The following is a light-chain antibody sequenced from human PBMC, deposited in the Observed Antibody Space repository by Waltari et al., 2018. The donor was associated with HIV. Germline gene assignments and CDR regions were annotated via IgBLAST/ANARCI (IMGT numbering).Light chain of an antibody. V-gene: IGLV2-23*01. CDR1: SSDVGSYNL. CDR3: CSYAGNNTLV. Sequence: QSALTQPASVSGSPGQSITISCTGTSSDVGSYNLVSWYQQHPGKAPKFMIYEGTKRPSGVSNRFSGSKSGNTASLTISGRQAEEEADYHCCSYAGNNTLVFGGGTKLTVL. J-gene: IGLJ3*02. CDR2: EGT.